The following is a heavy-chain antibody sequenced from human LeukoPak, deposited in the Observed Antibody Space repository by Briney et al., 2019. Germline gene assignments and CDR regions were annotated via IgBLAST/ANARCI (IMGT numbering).Heavy chain of an antibody. V-gene: IGHV3-23*01. Sequence: PGGSLRLSCAASGFTFSSYAMSWVRQAPGKGLEWVSAISGSGGSTYYADSVKGRFTISRDNSKNTLYLQTNSLRAEDTAVYYCAKDVAAAGTSFDYWGQGTLVTVSS. CDR2: ISGSGGST. J-gene: IGHJ4*02. CDR1: GFTFSSYA. CDR3: AKDVAAAGTSFDY. D-gene: IGHD6-13*01.